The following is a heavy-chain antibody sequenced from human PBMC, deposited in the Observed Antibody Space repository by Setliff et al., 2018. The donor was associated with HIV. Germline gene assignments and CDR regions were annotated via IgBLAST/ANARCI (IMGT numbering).Heavy chain of an antibody. D-gene: IGHD3-3*01. CDR2: VHNSGGT. Sequence: PSETLSLTCTVSGGSISTNSYYWGWIRQSPGKGLEWVGNVHNSGGTHYNPSLRSRVTISVDTSKNHFSLKLSSVTAADTAVFYCARVPFTTGFDYWGQGIPVTVSS. J-gene: IGHJ4*02. CDR3: ARVPFTTGFDY. V-gene: IGHV4-39*02. CDR1: GGSISTNSYY.